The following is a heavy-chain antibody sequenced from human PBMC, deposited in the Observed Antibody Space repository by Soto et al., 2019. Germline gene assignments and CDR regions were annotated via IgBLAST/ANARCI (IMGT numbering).Heavy chain of an antibody. CDR1: GFTFSNFD. V-gene: IGHV3-13*05. D-gene: IGHD2-2*02. Sequence: GQLEESGGGVVQPGRSLRLSCATSGFTFSNFDMHWVRQVPGKGLEWVSAIGAARDPYYLGSVKGRFTISRENAKNSVYLQMNDLRAGDSAVYYCARAYTGRLPRRADYYYAMDVWGQGTTVTVSS. CDR3: ARAYTGRLPRRADYYYAMDV. CDR2: IGAARDP. J-gene: IGHJ6*02.